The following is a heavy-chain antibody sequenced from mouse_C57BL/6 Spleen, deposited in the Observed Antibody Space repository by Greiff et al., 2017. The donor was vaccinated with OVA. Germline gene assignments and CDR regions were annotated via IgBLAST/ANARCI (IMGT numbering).Heavy chain of an antibody. J-gene: IGHJ2*01. CDR1: GYAFSSYW. CDR2: IYPGDGDT. V-gene: IGHV1-80*01. CDR3: ARSHYDCPDY. Sequence: QVQLKESGAELVKPGASVKISCKASGYAFSSYWMNWVKQRPGKGLEWIGQIYPGDGDTNYNGKFKGKATLTADKSSSTAYMQLSSLTSEDSAVYFCARSHYDCPDYWGQGTTLTVSS. D-gene: IGHD2-4*01.